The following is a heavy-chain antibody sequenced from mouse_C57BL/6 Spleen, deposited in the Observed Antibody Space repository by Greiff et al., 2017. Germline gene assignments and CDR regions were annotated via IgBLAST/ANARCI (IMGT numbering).Heavy chain of an antibody. CDR1: GYTFTSYW. Sequence: QVQLQRPGAELVKPGASVKMSCKASGYTFTSYWITWVKQRPGQGLEWIGDIYPGSGSTNYNEKFKSKATLTVDTSSSTAYMQLSSLTSEDSAVYYCATYDYDYAMDYWGQGTSVTVSS. V-gene: IGHV1-55*01. CDR3: ATYDYDYAMDY. CDR2: IYPGSGST. D-gene: IGHD2-4*01. J-gene: IGHJ4*01.